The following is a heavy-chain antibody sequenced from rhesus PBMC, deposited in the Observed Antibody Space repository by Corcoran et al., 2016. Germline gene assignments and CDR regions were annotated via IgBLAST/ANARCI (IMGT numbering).Heavy chain of an antibody. CDR2: IIPLVGRT. D-gene: IGHD6-25*01. CDR3: ERTGHSGSDDWYFDL. J-gene: IGHJ2*01. V-gene: IGHV1-198*02. CDR1: GFPFGSSA. Sequence: QVQLVQSGAEVKKPGASVKVSCKASGFPFGSSAISWVRQAPGQGLDWMGVIIPLVGRTNYAEKSQVRVPTSADTSTSTADTARSSLSSEDTAVYYGERTGHSGSDDWYFDLWAPGTPITIAS.